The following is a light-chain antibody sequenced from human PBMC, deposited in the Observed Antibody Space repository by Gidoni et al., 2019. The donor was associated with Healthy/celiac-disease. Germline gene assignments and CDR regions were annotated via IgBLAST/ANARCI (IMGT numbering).Light chain of an antibody. CDR1: SSDVGGYNY. V-gene: IGLV2-14*03. J-gene: IGLJ1*01. Sequence: QSALTQPASVSGSPGQSITISCTGTSSDVGGYNYVSWYQQHPGKAPKLMIYDVSNRPSGVSNRFSGSKSCNTASLTISGLQAEDEADYYCSSYRSSSTLYVFGTGTKVTVL. CDR3: SSYRSSSTLYV. CDR2: DVS.